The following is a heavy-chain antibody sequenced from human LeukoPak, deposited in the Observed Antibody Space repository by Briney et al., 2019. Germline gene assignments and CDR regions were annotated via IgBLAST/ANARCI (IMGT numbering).Heavy chain of an antibody. CDR1: GFTFSSSW. V-gene: IGHV3-7*05. D-gene: IGHD1-26*01. J-gene: IGHJ4*02. CDR3: ARETRGTVGSY. Sequence: GGSLRLSCAASGFTFSSSWMSWVRQAPGKGLEWVASLQQDGGATHYVDSVEGRFTISRDNADNSLYLQMNSLRAEDTAVYYCARETRGTVGSYWGQGTLVTVSS. CDR2: LQQDGGAT.